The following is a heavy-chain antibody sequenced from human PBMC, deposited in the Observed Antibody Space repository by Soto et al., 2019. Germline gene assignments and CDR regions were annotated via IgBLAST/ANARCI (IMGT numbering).Heavy chain of an antibody. J-gene: IGHJ5*02. Sequence: QVRLVESGGGVVQPGRSLTLSCAASGFTFSNFAMHWIRQAPGKGLEWVALISSDGSSKFYADSVKGRLTISRDNSMNTLYLQLSSLRAEKTALYYCAGSDSGGINWFDPWGQGTLVIVSS. CDR3: AGSDSGGINWFDP. CDR2: ISSDGSSK. V-gene: IGHV3-30-3*01. D-gene: IGHD2-21*02. CDR1: GFTFSNFA.